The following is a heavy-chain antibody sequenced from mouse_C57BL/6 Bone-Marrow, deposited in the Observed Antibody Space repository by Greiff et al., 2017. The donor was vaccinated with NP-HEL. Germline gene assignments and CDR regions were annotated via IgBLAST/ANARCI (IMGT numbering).Heavy chain of an antibody. D-gene: IGHD1-1*01. J-gene: IGHJ1*03. CDR3: SIYYYGNWYFDV. CDR1: GFNIKDDY. V-gene: IGHV14-4*01. CDR2: IDPENGDT. Sequence: EVQLQQSGAELVRPGASVKLSCTASGFNIKDDYLHWVKQRPEQGLEWIGWIDPENGDTEYASKLQGKATLTADTSSTTAYLQLSSLTSEDTAVYYCSIYYYGNWYFDVWGTGTTVTVSS.